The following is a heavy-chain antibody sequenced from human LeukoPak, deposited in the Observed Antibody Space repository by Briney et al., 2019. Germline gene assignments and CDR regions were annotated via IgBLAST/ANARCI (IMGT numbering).Heavy chain of an antibody. D-gene: IGHD2-2*01. CDR2: IYYSGST. CDR3: ARDTYEAYCSSTSCYGMDV. Sequence: PSETLSLTCTVSGGSISSYYWSWIRQPPGKGLEWIGYIYYSGSTNYNPSLKSRVTISVDTSKNQFSLKLSSMTAADTAVYYCARDTYEAYCSSTSCYGMDVWGQGTTVTVSS. CDR1: GGSISSYY. V-gene: IGHV4-59*12. J-gene: IGHJ6*02.